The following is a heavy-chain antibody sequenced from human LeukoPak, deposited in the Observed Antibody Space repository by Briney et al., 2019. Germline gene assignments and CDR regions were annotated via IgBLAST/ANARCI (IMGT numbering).Heavy chain of an antibody. CDR3: AEEGMPGDYDAFDI. V-gene: IGHV3-30*18. D-gene: IGHD4-17*01. Sequence: GGSLRLSCAASGFTFSSYGMHWVRQAPGKGLEWVAVISYDGSNKYYADSVKGRFTISRDNSKNTLYLQMNSLRAEDTAVYYCAEEGMPGDYDAFDIWGQGTMVTVSS. J-gene: IGHJ3*02. CDR1: GFTFSSYG. CDR2: ISYDGSNK.